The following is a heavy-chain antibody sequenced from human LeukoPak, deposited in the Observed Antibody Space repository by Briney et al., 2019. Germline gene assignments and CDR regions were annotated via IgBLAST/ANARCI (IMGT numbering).Heavy chain of an antibody. CDR1: GFTVSSNY. V-gene: IGHV3-53*01. J-gene: IGHJ4*02. D-gene: IGHD5-18*01. CDR2: IHSEGST. CDR3: ARERGYTYGTSLYYFDY. Sequence: GGSLRLSCAASGFTVSSNYMSWVRQAPGKGLEWVSVIHSEGSTFYADSVKGRFTISRDNSKNTLYLQMNSLRAEDTAVYYCARERGYTYGTSLYYFDYWGQGTLVTVSS.